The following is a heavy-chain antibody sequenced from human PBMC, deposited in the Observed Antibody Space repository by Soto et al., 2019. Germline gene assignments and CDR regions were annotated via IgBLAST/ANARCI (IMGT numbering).Heavy chain of an antibody. CDR3: ASDTAMAFLFDS. Sequence: HLEESGGGVVQPGGSLRLSCVISGVTVSPYWLHWVRQVPGKGLMWVSSVYADGTKTDYADFVKGRFTISRDNAESTADLQMHNVRVEDTAVYYCASDTAMAFLFDSCGQGTPVTVST. V-gene: IGHV3-74*01. D-gene: IGHD2-2*01. CDR1: GVTVSPYW. CDR2: VYADGTKT. J-gene: IGHJ4*02.